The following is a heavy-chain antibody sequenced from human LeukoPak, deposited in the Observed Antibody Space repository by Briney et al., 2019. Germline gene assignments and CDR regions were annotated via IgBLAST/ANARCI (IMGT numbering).Heavy chain of an antibody. D-gene: IGHD2-2*01. J-gene: IGHJ5*02. CDR1: GFTFSSYG. CDR2: IRYDGSNK. Sequence: GGSLRLSCAASGFTFSSYGMHWVRQAPGKGLEWVAFIRYDGSNKYYADSVKGRFTISRDNSKNTLYLQMNSLRAEDTAVYYCAKDLLRYCSSTSCPNWFDPWGQGTLVTVSS. CDR3: AKDLLRYCSSTSCPNWFDP. V-gene: IGHV3-30*02.